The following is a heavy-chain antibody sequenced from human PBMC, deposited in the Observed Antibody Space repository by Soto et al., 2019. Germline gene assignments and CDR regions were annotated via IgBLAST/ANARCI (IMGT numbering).Heavy chain of an antibody. V-gene: IGHV3-33*01. CDR3: ARGLAAAGSLEFLIGAGF. CDR2: IWYDGSNK. CDR1: GFTFGSYC. J-gene: IGHJ4*02. Sequence: GGSLRLSCAAAGFTFGSYCMHWFRQAPGKGLEWVAFIWYDGSNKYHADSLKSRVTIFRDNSKNTLYLQMNSLRVEDTAVYYCARGLAAAGSLEFLIGAGFWGQGTLVTVSS. D-gene: IGHD6-13*01.